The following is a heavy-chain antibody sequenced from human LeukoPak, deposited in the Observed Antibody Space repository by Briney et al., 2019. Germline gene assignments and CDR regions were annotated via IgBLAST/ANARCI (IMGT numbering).Heavy chain of an antibody. D-gene: IGHD4-23*01. CDR3: ARGGTVATPSY. V-gene: IGHV4-31*03. Sequence: SETLSLTCTVSGGSISSGGYYWSWVRPPPGKGLEWIGYIYYSGSTYYNPSLKSRVTISVDTSKNQFSLNLSSVTAADTAVYYCARGGTVATPSYWGQGTLVTVSS. J-gene: IGHJ4*02. CDR1: GGSISSGGYY. CDR2: IYYSGST.